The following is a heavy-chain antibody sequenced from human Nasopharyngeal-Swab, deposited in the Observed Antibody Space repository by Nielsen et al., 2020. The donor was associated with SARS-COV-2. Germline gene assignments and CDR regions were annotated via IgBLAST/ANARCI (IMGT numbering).Heavy chain of an antibody. V-gene: IGHV3-23*01. Sequence: WIRQPPGKGLEWVSAISGSGGSTYYADSVKGRFTISRDNSKNTLYLQMNSLRAEDTAVYYCAKDETYYDFWSGYFRWFDPWGQGNLVTVSS. J-gene: IGHJ5*02. D-gene: IGHD3-3*01. CDR2: ISGSGGST. CDR3: AKDETYYDFWSGYFRWFDP.